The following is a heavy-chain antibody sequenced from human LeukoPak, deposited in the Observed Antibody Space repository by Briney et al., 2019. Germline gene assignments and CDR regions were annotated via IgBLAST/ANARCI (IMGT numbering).Heavy chain of an antibody. CDR2: IRGDTGDT. D-gene: IGHD6-13*01. V-gene: IGHV1-2*02. J-gene: IGHJ4*02. Sequence: GASVKVSCKPSGCTLSDYYMHWVRQAPGQGLEWMGWIRGDTGDTDSPQKFQGRVTMTRDTSTNTAYMELSRLRYDDTAMYFCARVRGSSCDYWGQGTLVTVSS. CDR1: GCTLSDYY. CDR3: ARVRGSSCDY.